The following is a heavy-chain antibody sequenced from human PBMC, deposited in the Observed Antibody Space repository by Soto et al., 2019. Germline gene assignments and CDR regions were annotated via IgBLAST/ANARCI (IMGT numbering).Heavy chain of an antibody. J-gene: IGHJ5*02. V-gene: IGHV3-7*03. Sequence: EVQLVESGGGLVQPGGSLRLSCAASGFSFSNYWMNWVRLAPGKGPEWVANIRKDGSEKIYVDSVEGRFTISRDNAKNSLFLQMNNLRADDTAMYYCVGGTGWLVDTWGQGTPVIVSS. CDR2: IRKDGSEK. CDR1: GFSFSNYW. D-gene: IGHD6-19*01. CDR3: VGGTGWLVDT.